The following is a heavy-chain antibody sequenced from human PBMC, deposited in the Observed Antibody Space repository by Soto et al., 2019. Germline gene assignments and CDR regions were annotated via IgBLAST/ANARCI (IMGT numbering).Heavy chain of an antibody. Sequence: QGQLLQSGPEVKKPGTSVKVSCKASGLTFSSSAVQWVRQARGQRLEWIGRIVVGSGDTNYAQKFQEGVTISRDMSTNTVYMELSSLRSEDTAVYYCAASYGSRSIYFYYGIDVWGQGTTVTVSS. J-gene: IGHJ6*02. D-gene: IGHD3-10*01. CDR1: GLTFSSSA. CDR3: AASYGSRSIYFYYGIDV. V-gene: IGHV1-58*01. CDR2: IVVGSGDT.